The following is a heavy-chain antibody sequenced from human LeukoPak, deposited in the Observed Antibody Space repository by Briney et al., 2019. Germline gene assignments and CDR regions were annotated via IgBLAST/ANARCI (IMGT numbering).Heavy chain of an antibody. CDR2: IYYSGST. CDR1: GGSISSSSYY. Sequence: SETLSLTCAVSGGSISSSSYYWGCIRQPPGKGLECIGSIYYSGSTYYNPSLKSRVTISVDTSKNQFSLKLSSVTAADTAVYYCARSVYYYDSSGYYWANYYYYGMDVWGQGTTVTVSS. V-gene: IGHV4-39*07. J-gene: IGHJ6*02. D-gene: IGHD3-22*01. CDR3: ARSVYYYDSSGYYWANYYYYGMDV.